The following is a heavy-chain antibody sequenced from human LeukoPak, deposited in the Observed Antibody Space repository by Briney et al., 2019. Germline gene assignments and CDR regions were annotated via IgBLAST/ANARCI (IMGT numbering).Heavy chain of an antibody. CDR3: ARPDCSSTSCYTIDY. V-gene: IGHV3-53*05. D-gene: IGHD2-2*02. J-gene: IGHJ4*02. Sequence: PGGSLRLSCAASGFTVSSNYMSWVRQAPGKGLEWVSVIYSGGSTYYADSVKGRFTISRDNSKNTLYLQMNSLRAEDMAVYYCARPDCSSTSCYTIDYWGQGTLVTVSS. CDR2: IYSGGST. CDR1: GFTVSSNY.